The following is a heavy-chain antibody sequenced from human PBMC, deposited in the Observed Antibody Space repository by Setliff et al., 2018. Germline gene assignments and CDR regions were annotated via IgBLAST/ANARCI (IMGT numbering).Heavy chain of an antibody. CDR3: ARDWQDPGGGFYYYYSYMDV. V-gene: IGHV4-38-2*02. D-gene: IGHD3-16*01. CDR1: GYSIRSDYY. CDR2: LYHTGST. J-gene: IGHJ6*03. Sequence: NPSETLSLTCTVSGYSIRSDYYWGWIRQPPGKGLEWIGSLYHTGSTDYNPSLKSRVTISVDTSKNQFSLKLSSVTAADTAVYYCARDWQDPGGGFYYYYSYMDVWDKGTTVTVSS.